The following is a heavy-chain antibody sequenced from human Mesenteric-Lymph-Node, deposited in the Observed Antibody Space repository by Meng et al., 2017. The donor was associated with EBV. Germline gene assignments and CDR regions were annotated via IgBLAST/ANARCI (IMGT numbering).Heavy chain of an antibody. CDR1: SDSISSTSYH. D-gene: IGHD3-10*01. V-gene: IGHV4-39*01. CDR2: IYYSGTT. Sequence: LQLQESGPGLGRPSGTMSLICTVSSDSISSTSYHWGWIRQPPGKGLEWIGSIYYSGTTYFNPSLESRVSISVDTSKKQFSLRLTSVTAADTAVYYCARQYGSSFDYWGQGTLVTVSS. CDR3: ARQYGSSFDY. J-gene: IGHJ4*02.